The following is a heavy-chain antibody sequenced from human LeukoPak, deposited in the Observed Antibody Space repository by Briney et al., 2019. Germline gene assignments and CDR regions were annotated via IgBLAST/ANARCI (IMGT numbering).Heavy chain of an antibody. CDR1: GGSISSSSYY. Sequence: PSETLSLTCTVSGGSISSSSYYWGWICQPPGKGQEWIGSIYYSGSTYYNPSLKSRVTISVDTSKNQFSLKLSSVTAADTAVHYCARLPHGARFDYWGQGTLVTVSS. V-gene: IGHV4-39*07. CDR2: IYYSGST. CDR3: ARLPHGARFDY. D-gene: IGHD3-16*01. J-gene: IGHJ4*02.